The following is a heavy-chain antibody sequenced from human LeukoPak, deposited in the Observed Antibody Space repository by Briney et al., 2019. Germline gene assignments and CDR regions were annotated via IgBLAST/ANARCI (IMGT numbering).Heavy chain of an antibody. Sequence: GGSLRLSCAASGFTFSSYEMNWVRQAPGKGLEWVSYISSSGSTIYYADSVKGRFTISRDNAKNSLYLQMNSLRAEDTAVYYCARDLGSRQGCFDYWGQGTLVTVSS. J-gene: IGHJ4*02. CDR2: ISSSGSTI. CDR1: GFTFSSYE. CDR3: ARDLGSRQGCFDY. D-gene: IGHD3-10*01. V-gene: IGHV3-48*03.